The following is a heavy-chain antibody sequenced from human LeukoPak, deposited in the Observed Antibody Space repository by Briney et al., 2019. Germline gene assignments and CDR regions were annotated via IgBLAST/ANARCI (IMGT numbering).Heavy chain of an antibody. CDR3: ARGGDGYKAFDWFDP. D-gene: IGHD5-24*01. CDR2: INPNSGGT. J-gene: IGHJ5*02. V-gene: IGHV1-2*02. CDR1: GYTFTGYY. Sequence: ASVKVSCKASGYTFTGYYMHWVRQAPGQGLEWMGWINPNSGGTNYAQKFQGRVTMTRDTSISTAYMELSRLRSDDTAVYYCARGGDGYKAFDWFDPWGQRTLVTVSS.